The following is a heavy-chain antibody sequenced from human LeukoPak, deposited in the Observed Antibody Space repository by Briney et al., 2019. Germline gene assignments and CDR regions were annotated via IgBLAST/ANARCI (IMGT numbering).Heavy chain of an antibody. CDR1: GGSFSGYY. V-gene: IGHV4-34*01. CDR3: ARSNMVREVRTLDY. J-gene: IGHJ4*02. CDR2: INHSGST. D-gene: IGHD3-10*01. Sequence: SETLSLTCAVYGGSFSGYYWSWIRQPPGKGLEWIGEINHSGSTNYNPSLKSRVTISVDTSKNQFSLKLSSVTAADTAVYYCARSNMVREVRTLDYWGQGTLVTVS.